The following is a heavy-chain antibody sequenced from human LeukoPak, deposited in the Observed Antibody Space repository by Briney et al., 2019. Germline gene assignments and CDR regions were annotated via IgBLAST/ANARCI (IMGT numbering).Heavy chain of an antibody. D-gene: IGHD3-16*02. J-gene: IGHJ4*02. Sequence: SETLSLTCAVYGGSFSGYYWSWIRQPPGKGLEWIGEINHSGSTNYNPSLKSRVTISVDTSKNQFSLKLSSVTAADTAVYYCARVRSYIWGSYRNPNFDYWGQGTLVTVSS. V-gene: IGHV4-34*01. CDR3: ARVRSYIWGSYRNPNFDY. CDR1: GGSFSGYY. CDR2: INHSGST.